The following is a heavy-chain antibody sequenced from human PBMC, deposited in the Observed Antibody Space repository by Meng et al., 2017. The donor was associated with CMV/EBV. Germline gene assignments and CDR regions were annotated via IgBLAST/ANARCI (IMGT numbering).Heavy chain of an antibody. CDR2: IYSSGST. CDR1: GGSISSHV. D-gene: IGHD3-16*01. V-gene: IGHV4-4*07. CDR3: ASLGGGY. Sequence: LSLTCTFPGGSISSHVWSWIRQPAGKGLEWIGRIYSSGSTNYNPSLKSRVTMSVDTSKNQYSLQLNSVTAADTAVYYCASLGGGYWGQGTLVTVSS. J-gene: IGHJ4*02.